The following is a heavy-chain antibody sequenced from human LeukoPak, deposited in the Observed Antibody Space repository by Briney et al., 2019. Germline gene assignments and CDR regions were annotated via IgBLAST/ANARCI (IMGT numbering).Heavy chain of an antibody. CDR2: IYWDDDK. CDR1: GFSLSSSGVG. J-gene: IGHJ4*02. D-gene: IGHD5-18*01. CDR3: AHSRHTARVEN. V-gene: IGHV2-5*02. Sequence: SGPSLVNPTQTLTLTCTFSGFSLSSSGVGVGWIRQPPGMALEWLALIYWDDDKRYSPSLKTRLTITKDTSKNKVVLTMTNMDPVDTGTYYCAHSRHTARVENWGQGTLVTVSS.